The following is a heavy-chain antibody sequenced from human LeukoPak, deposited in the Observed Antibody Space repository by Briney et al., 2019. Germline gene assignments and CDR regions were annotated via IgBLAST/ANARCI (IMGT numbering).Heavy chain of an antibody. V-gene: IGHV4-59*01. Sequence: PSQTLSLTCTVSGGSISSFYWSWIRQPPGKGLEWIGYIYYSGSTNYNPSLKSRVTISVDTSKNQFSLKLSSVTAADTAVYYCARHGTSGTNLNWFDPWGQGTLVTVSS. J-gene: IGHJ5*02. CDR1: GGSISSFY. D-gene: IGHD1-1*01. CDR3: ARHGTSGTNLNWFDP. CDR2: IYYSGST.